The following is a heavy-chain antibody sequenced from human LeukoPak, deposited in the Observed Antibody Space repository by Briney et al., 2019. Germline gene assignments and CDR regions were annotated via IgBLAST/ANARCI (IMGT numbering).Heavy chain of an antibody. CDR2: ISHDGSHK. V-gene: IGHV3-30*04. D-gene: IGHD4-23*01. CDR1: GFTFSSFS. CDR3: ARDPNRLADYGGDYFDH. Sequence: HPGGSLRLSCVASGFTFSSFSMHWVRQAPANGLERVAVISHDGSHKSYADSVRGRFTISRDNSNNTLSLQMNTLRPEDTALFYCARDPNRLADYGGDYFDHWGQGTLVTVSS. J-gene: IGHJ4*02.